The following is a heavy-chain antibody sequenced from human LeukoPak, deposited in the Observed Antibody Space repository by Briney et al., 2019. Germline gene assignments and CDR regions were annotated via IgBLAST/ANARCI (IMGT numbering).Heavy chain of an antibody. D-gene: IGHD3-22*01. Sequence: SVKVSCKASGGTFSSYAISWVRQAPGQGLEWMGRIIPILGIANYAQKFQGRVTITADKSASTAYMELSSLRSEDTAVYYCARDRDFYDSSGYTDAFDIWGQGTMVTVSS. CDR2: IIPILGIA. V-gene: IGHV1-69*04. CDR1: GGTFSSYA. CDR3: ARDRDFYDSSGYTDAFDI. J-gene: IGHJ3*02.